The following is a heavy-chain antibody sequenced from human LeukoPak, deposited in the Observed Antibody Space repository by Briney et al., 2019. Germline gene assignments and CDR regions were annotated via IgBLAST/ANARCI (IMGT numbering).Heavy chain of an antibody. V-gene: IGHV4-30-2*02. CDR1: GGSISSGGYY. J-gene: IGHJ4*02. D-gene: IGHD3-22*01. CDR2: VYHSGST. CDR3: ARNLYDSSGSMGIYTFDY. Sequence: SSQTLSLTCTVSGGSISSGGYYWSWIRQPPGKGLEWIGYVYHSGSTYYNPSLKSRVTISVDTSKNQFSLKLSSVTAADTAVYYCARNLYDSSGSMGIYTFDYWGQGTLVTVSS.